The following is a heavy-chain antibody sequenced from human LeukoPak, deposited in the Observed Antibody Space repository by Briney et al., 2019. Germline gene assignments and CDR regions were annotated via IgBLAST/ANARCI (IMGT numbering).Heavy chain of an antibody. D-gene: IGHD3-3*01. V-gene: IGHV4-34*01. J-gene: IGHJ4*02. CDR1: GGSFSGYY. CDR3: ARGRVHSYYDFWSANYIKRYYFDY. Sequence: SETLSLTCAVYGGSFSGYYWSWIRQPPGKGLEWIGEINHSGSTNYNPSLKSRVTISVDTSKNQFSLKLSSVTAADTAVYYCARGRVHSYYDFWSANYIKRYYFDYWGQGTLVTVFS. CDR2: INHSGST.